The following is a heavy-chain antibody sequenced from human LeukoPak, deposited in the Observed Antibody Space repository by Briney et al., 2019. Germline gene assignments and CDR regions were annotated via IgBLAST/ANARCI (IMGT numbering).Heavy chain of an antibody. V-gene: IGHV3-21*04. CDR3: ARVYELREEDYYYYYMDV. CDR1: GFTFSDYS. CDR2: ISSSSPYI. Sequence: GGSLRLSCAASGFTFSDYSMNWVRQAPGKGLEWVASISSSSPYIYYTDSVKGRFTISRDNAKNSLYLQMNSLRAEDTALYYCARVYELREEDYYYYYMDVWGKGTTVTVSS. J-gene: IGHJ6*03. D-gene: IGHD5/OR15-5a*01.